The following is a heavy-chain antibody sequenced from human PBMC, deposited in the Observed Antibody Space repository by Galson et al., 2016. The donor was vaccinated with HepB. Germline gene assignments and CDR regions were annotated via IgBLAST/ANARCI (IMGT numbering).Heavy chain of an antibody. CDR2: ISRSSRHI. CDR3: ARDREGTSWFSGDYDHYGMDV. Sequence: SLRLSCAASGFTFSSYNMNWVRQAPGKGLEWVSSISRSSRHIYYADSVKGRFPIPRDNAKNSLYLQMNSLRVEDTAVYFCARDREGTSWFSGDYDHYGMDVWGQGTTVTVSS. D-gene: IGHD6-13*01. V-gene: IGHV3-21*01. J-gene: IGHJ6*02. CDR1: GFTFSSYN.